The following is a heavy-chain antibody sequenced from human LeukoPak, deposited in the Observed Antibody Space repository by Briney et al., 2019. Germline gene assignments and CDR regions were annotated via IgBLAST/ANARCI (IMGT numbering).Heavy chain of an antibody. CDR1: AFIFSDYT. J-gene: IGHJ3*02. V-gene: IGHV3-21*01. CDR3: AKDAKMGYDFWSGVYAFDI. CDR2: ISSSGRNI. Sequence: GGSLRLSCAASAFIFSDYTINWVRQAPGKGLEWISSISSSGRNIFYADSVKGRFTVSRDNSKNTLYLQMNSLRAEDTAVYYCAKDAKMGYDFWSGVYAFDIWGQGTMVTVSS. D-gene: IGHD3-3*01.